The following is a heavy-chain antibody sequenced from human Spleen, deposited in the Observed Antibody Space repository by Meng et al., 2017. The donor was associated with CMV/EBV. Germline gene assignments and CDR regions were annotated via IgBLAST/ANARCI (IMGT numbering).Heavy chain of an antibody. V-gene: IGHV4-30-4*08. D-gene: IGHD4-11*01. CDR3: ARVAYSNWFDP. J-gene: IGHJ5*02. CDR2: IYYSGST. CDR1: GGSISSGDYY. Sequence: VQLQESGPGLAKPLHTLYLTCTVSGGSISSGDYYWIWIRQPPGKGLEWIGYIYYSGSTYYNPSLKSRVTISVDTSKNQFSLKLSSVTAADTAVYYCARVAYSNWFDPWGQGTLVTVFS.